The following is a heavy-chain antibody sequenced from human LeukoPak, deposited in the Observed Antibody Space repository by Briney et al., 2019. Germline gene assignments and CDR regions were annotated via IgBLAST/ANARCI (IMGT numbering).Heavy chain of an antibody. J-gene: IGHJ4*02. D-gene: IGHD2-21*01. V-gene: IGHV1-24*01. CDR3: ARDLLKGGFDY. CDR2: FDPEDGET. CDR1: GYTLTELS. Sequence: GASVKVSCKVSGYTLTELSMHWVRQAPGKGLEWMGGFDPEDGETIYAQKFQGRVTMTTDTSTSTAYMELRSLRSDDTAVYYCARDLLKGGFDYWGQGTLVTVSS.